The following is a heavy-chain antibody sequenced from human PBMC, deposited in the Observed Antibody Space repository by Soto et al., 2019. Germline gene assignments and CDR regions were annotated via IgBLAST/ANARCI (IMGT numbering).Heavy chain of an antibody. CDR2: IGSDGSAI. D-gene: IGHD3-3*02. CDR3: ARDDAFDNENGFDM. J-gene: IGHJ3*02. Sequence: GESLKISCAVSGFPFSFYGFHWVRQSPGKGLEWLGVIGSDGSAIYHADSLEGRFFISRDNSKDILYLQMNSLRVEDTAVYYCARDDAFDNENGFDMWGQGTMVTVSS. CDR1: GFPFSFYG. V-gene: IGHV3-33*01.